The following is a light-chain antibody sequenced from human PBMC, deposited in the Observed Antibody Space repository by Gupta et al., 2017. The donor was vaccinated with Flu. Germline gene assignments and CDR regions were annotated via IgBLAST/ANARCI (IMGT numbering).Light chain of an antibody. Sequence: EIVMTQSPATLSVSQGERATLSCRASQSVSSNLAWYQQKPGQAPRLLIYGASTRATGIPARFSGSGSGTEFTLTISSLQSEDLAVYYCQQYNNWPWTFGQGTKVEIK. CDR1: QSVSSN. V-gene: IGKV3-15*01. CDR3: QQYNNWPWT. J-gene: IGKJ1*01. CDR2: GAS.